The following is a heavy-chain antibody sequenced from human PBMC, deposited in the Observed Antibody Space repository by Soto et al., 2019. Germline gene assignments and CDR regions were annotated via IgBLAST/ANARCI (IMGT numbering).Heavy chain of an antibody. J-gene: IGHJ6*02. D-gene: IGHD6-25*01. CDR2: IIPLLKTV. V-gene: IGHV1-69*06. Sequence: QEELVQSGAEVKKPGSSVNVSCKASGGTFASYSITWVRQAPGQRLEWMGEIIPLLKTVNYAQKFQGRVTITGDSSTSTVYMALSRLRSDDTAVYYCARDPVDLFGYMDVWGHGTTVTVS. CDR3: ARDPVDLFGYMDV. CDR1: GGTFASYS.